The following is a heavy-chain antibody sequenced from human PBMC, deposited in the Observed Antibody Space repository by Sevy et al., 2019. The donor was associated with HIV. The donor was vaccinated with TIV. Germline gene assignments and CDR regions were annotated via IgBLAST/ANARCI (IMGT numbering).Heavy chain of an antibody. Sequence: GGSLRLSCAASGFTFSDYGMHWVRQAPGKGLEWVAVISYDGSKKHYVDSVKGRFSVSRDNSKNTLFLQRNRLRVEDTAVYYCARADAYFHDNGGQDNWFDPWGQGTLVTVSS. V-gene: IGHV3-30*03. CDR3: ARADAYFHDNGGQDNWFDP. J-gene: IGHJ5*02. CDR2: ISYDGSKK. CDR1: GFTFSDYG. D-gene: IGHD2-21*01.